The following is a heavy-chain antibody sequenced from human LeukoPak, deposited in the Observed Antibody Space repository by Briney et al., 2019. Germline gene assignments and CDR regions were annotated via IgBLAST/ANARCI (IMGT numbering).Heavy chain of an antibody. CDR1: GFTFSSYS. CDR2: ISSGSSYI. Sequence: GGSLRLSCAASGFTFSSYSMNWVRQAPGKGLEWVSSISSGSSYIYYADSVKGRFTIPRDNAKNSLYLQMNSLRAEDTAVYYCAREGLAVAGFDYWGQGTLVTVSS. CDR3: AREGLAVAGFDY. V-gene: IGHV3-21*01. J-gene: IGHJ4*02. D-gene: IGHD6-19*01.